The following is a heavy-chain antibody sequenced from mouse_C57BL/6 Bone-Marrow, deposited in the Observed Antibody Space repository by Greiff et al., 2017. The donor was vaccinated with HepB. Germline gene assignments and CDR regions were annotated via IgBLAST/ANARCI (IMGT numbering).Heavy chain of an antibody. V-gene: IGHV1-66*01. J-gene: IGHJ3*01. CDR2: IYPGSGNT. CDR1: GYSFTSYY. Sequence: QVQLQQSGPELVKPGASVKISCKASGYSFTSYYIHWVKQRPGQGLEWIGWIYPGSGNTKYNEKFKGKATLTADTSSSTAYMQLSSLTSEDSAVYYCARLYYDYDGAWFAYWAKGLWSLSLQ. D-gene: IGHD2-4*01. CDR3: ARLYYDYDGAWFAY.